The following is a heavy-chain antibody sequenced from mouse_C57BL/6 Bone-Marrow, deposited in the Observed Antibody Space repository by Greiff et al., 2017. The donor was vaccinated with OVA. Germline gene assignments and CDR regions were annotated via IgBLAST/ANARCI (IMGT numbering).Heavy chain of an antibody. CDR1: GFTFSDFY. CDR2: SRNKANDYTT. Sequence: EVNLVESGGGLVQSGRSLRLSCATSGFTFSDFYMEWVRQAPGKGLEWIAASRNKANDYTTEYSASVKGRFIVSRDTSQSILYLQMNALRAEDTAIYYCAREANWYWYFDVWGTGTTVTVSS. D-gene: IGHD4-1*01. V-gene: IGHV7-1*01. CDR3: AREANWYWYFDV. J-gene: IGHJ1*03.